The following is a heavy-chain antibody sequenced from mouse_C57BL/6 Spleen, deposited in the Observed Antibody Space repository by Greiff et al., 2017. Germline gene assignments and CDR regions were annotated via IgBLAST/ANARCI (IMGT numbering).Heavy chain of an antibody. CDR1: GFTFSDYG. CDR2: ISSGSSTI. D-gene: IGHD1-1*01. V-gene: IGHV5-17*01. CDR3: ANPAINYYGSSYDAMDY. J-gene: IGHJ4*01. Sequence: EVQLVESGGGLVKPGGSLKLSCAASGFTFSDYGMHWVRQAPEKGLVWVAYISSGSSTIYYADTVKGRFTISRDNAKNTLFLQMTSLRSEDTAMYYCANPAINYYGSSYDAMDYWGQGTSVTVAS.